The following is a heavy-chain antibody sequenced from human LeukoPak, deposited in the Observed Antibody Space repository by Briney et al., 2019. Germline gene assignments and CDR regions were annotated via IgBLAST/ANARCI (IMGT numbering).Heavy chain of an antibody. D-gene: IGHD2-2*01. J-gene: IGHJ3*02. CDR1: RYSFTSYW. V-gene: IGHV5-51*01. CDR3: ARLRGGRSNDAFDI. CDR2: IYPGDSDP. Sequence: KIGESLKISCKGSRYSFTSYWIAWVRQMPGKGLEWMGIIYPGDSDPRKSPSFQGQVSISADKSISTAYLQWSSLKASDTAMYYCARLRGGRSNDAFDIWGQGTMVTVSS.